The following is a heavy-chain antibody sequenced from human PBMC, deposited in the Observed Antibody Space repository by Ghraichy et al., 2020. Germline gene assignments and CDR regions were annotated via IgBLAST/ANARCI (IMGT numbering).Heavy chain of an antibody. V-gene: IGHV3-7*01. CDR1: GFTFSSHW. CDR2: INQDGSEI. J-gene: IGHJ4*02. D-gene: IGHD6-13*01. CDR3: ARSIAAAGDY. Sequence: AGSLRLSCAASGFTFSSHWMSWVRQAPGKGLEWVANINQDGSEIYYVDSVKGRFTISRDNAKNSLYLQMNSLRAEDTAVYYCARSIAAAGDYWGQGTLVTVSS.